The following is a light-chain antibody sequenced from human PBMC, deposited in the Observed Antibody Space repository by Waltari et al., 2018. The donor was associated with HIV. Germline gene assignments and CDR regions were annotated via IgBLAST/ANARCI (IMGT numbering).Light chain of an antibody. J-gene: IGLJ2*01. V-gene: IGLV2-14*01. CDR2: GVS. CDR1: SSDVGGYNY. CDR3: SSYTSSSTRV. Sequence: QSALTQPASVSGSPGQSITISCTGTSSDVGGYNYVFWYQQHPGKAPKLMIYGVSMRPSGVSNRFSGSKSGHTASLTISGLQAEDEADYYCSSYTSSSTRVFGGGTKLTVL.